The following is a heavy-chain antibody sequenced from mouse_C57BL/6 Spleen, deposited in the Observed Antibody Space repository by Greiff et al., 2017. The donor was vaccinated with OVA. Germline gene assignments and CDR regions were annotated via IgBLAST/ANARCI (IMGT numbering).Heavy chain of an antibody. CDR3: ARSITTVGDFDY. V-gene: IGHV1-59*01. CDR1: GYTFTSYW. Sequence: QVQLQQPGAELVRPGTSAKLSCKASGYTFTSYWMHWVKQRPGQGLEWIGVIDPSDSYTNYNQKFKGKATLTVDTSSSTAYMQLSSLTSEDSAVYYGARSITTVGDFDYWGQGTTLTVSS. CDR2: IDPSDSYT. D-gene: IGHD1-1*01. J-gene: IGHJ2*01.